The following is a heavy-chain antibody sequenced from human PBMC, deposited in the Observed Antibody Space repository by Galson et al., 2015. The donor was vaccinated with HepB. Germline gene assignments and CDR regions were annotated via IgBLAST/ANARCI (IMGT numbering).Heavy chain of an antibody. CDR3: AKTGERSSSGYSYGFPLYFFGMDV. J-gene: IGHJ6*02. CDR2: ISHSGST. Sequence: ETLSLTCAIYGGSLSGYYWTWIRQPPGKGLEWIGEISHSGSTKYSPSLESRVTLSGDTSKNQFSLRLSSVTAADTAVYYCAKTGERSSSGYSYGFPLYFFGMDVWGQGTTVTVS. CDR1: GGSLSGYY. V-gene: IGHV4-34*01. D-gene: IGHD5-18*01.